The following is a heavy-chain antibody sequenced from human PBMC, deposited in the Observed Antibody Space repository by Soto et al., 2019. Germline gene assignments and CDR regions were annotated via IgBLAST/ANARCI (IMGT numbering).Heavy chain of an antibody. D-gene: IGHD3-10*01. V-gene: IGHV3-48*04. J-gene: IGHJ4*02. CDR2: ISNSGAMT. CDR1: GFTFIRYS. Sequence: GGSLRLSCAVSGFTFIRYSMNWVRQAPGKGLQWISFISNSGAMTNYADSVKGRFTISRDNAKSSLYLQMNSLRAEDTAVYYCARDPYYGAIDYWGLGTLVTVSS. CDR3: ARDPYYGAIDY.